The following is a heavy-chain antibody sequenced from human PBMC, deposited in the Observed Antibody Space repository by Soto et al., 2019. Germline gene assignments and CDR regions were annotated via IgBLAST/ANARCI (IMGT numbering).Heavy chain of an antibody. Sequence: ASVKVSCKASGGTFSSYAISWVRQAPGQGLEWMGGIIPIFGTANYAQKFQGRVTITADKSTTTIYMELSSLRSEDTAVYYCARELYSCGAECPYYMDYWGQGAPVTVSS. CDR2: IIPIFGTA. V-gene: IGHV1-69*06. J-gene: IGHJ4*02. D-gene: IGHD2-21*01. CDR3: ARELYSCGAECPYYMDY. CDR1: GGTFSSYA.